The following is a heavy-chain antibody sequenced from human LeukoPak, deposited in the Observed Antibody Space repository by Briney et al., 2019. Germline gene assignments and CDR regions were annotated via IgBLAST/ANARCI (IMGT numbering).Heavy chain of an antibody. CDR3: ARDSALSTGSYWGGKQNRSPDFDY. CDR2: IYYSGST. D-gene: IGHD1-26*01. CDR1: GGSISSSSYY. Sequence: SETLSLTCTVSGGSISSSSYYWGWIRQPPGKGLEWIGSIYYSGSTYYNPSLKSRVTISVDTSKNQFSLKLSSVTAADTAVYYCARDSALSTGSYWGGKQNRSPDFDYWGQGTLVTVSS. J-gene: IGHJ4*02. V-gene: IGHV4-39*07.